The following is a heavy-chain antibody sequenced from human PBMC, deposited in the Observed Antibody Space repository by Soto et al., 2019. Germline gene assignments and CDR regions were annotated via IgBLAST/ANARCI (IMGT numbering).Heavy chain of an antibody. D-gene: IGHD2-21*02. CDR1: GYTFTSYG. V-gene: IGHV1-18*01. Sequence: ASVKVSCKASGYTFTSYGISWVRQAPGQGLEWMGWISAYNGNTNYAQKLQGRVTMTTDTSTSTAYMELRSLRSDDTAVYFCARDKGAYCGGDCYSTWFDPWGQGTLVTVSS. CDR3: ARDKGAYCGGDCYSTWFDP. CDR2: ISAYNGNT. J-gene: IGHJ5*02.